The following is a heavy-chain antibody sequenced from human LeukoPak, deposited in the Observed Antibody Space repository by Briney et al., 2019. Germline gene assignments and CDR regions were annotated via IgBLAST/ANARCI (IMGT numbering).Heavy chain of an antibody. J-gene: IGHJ4*02. D-gene: IGHD3-22*01. CDR2: INPNSGGT. V-gene: IGHV1-2*02. Sequence: GASVKVSRKASGYTFTGYYMHWVRQAPGQGLEWMGWINPNSGGTNYAQKFQGRVTMTRDTSISTAYMELSRLRSDDTAVYYCARGDHLTYYYDSSADYWGQGTLVTVSS. CDR3: ARGDHLTYYYDSSADY. CDR1: GYTFTGYY.